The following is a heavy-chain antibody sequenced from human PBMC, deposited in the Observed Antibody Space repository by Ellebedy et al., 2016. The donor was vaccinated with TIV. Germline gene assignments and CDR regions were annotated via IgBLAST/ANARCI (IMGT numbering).Heavy chain of an antibody. CDR3: ARVYCSGATCPAAFDI. D-gene: IGHD2-15*01. CDR1: GFTFSSYA. V-gene: IGHV3-74*01. CDR2: IGSDGIGT. Sequence: PGGSLRLSCVASGFTFSSYAMSWVRQVPGEGLVWVSRIGSDGIGTSYADSVKGRFTISRDNAKNTLFLQMNSLRAEDTALYYCARVYCSGATCPAAFDIWGQGTMVTVSS. J-gene: IGHJ3*02.